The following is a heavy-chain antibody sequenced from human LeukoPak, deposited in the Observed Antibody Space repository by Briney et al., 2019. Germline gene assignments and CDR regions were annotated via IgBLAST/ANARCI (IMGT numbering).Heavy chain of an antibody. Sequence: SETLSPTCTVSGGSISSSSYCWGWIRQPPGKGLEWIGSIYYSGSTYYNPSLKSRVTISVDTSKNQFSLKLSSVTAADTAVYYCARHRYNIWFGEVLGYFDYWGQGTLVTVSS. V-gene: IGHV4-39*01. CDR2: IYYSGST. J-gene: IGHJ4*02. D-gene: IGHD3-10*01. CDR1: GGSISSSSYC. CDR3: ARHRYNIWFGEVLGYFDY.